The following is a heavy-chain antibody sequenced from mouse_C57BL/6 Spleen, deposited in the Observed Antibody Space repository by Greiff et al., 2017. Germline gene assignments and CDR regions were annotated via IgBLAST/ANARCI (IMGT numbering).Heavy chain of an antibody. D-gene: IGHD4-1*01. CDR1: GYAFSSSW. J-gene: IGHJ2*01. V-gene: IGHV1-82*01. CDR3: ARRANWDGYFDY. Sequence: VKLMESGPELVKPGASVKISCKASGYAFSSSWMNWVKQRPGKGLEWIGRIYPGDGDTNYNGKFKGKATLTADKSSSTAYMQLSSLTSEDSAVYFCARRANWDGYFDYWGQGTTLTVSS. CDR2: IYPGDGDT.